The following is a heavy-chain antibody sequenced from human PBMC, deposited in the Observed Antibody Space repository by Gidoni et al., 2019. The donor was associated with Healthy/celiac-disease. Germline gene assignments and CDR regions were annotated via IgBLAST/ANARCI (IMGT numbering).Heavy chain of an antibody. CDR3: ARAVYGSGSYQVYYYYYMDV. CDR2: IDTSGST. Sequence: QVQLQESGPGLVKPSQTLSLTCTVSGGSISSGSYYWSWIRQPAGKGLEWIGRIDTSGSTNYNPSLKSRVTISVDTSKNQFSLKLSSVTAADTAVYYCARAVYGSGSYQVYYYYYMDVWGKGTTVTVSS. V-gene: IGHV4-61*02. J-gene: IGHJ6*03. CDR1: GGSISSGSYY. D-gene: IGHD3-10*01.